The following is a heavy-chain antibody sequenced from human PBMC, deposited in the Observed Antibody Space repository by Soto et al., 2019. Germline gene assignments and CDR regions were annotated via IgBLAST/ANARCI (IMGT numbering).Heavy chain of an antibody. CDR3: ARSRVPLTSFETTSPNDAFDI. V-gene: IGHV1-18*01. D-gene: IGHD4-17*01. J-gene: IGHJ3*02. Sequence: ASVKVSCKASGYTFTSYGISWVRQAPGQGLEWMGWISAYNGNTNYAQRLKGRVTMTTDTSTSTAYMELRSLRSDDTAVYYCARSRVPLTSFETTSPNDAFDIWGQGTMVTVSS. CDR1: GYTFTSYG. CDR2: ISAYNGNT.